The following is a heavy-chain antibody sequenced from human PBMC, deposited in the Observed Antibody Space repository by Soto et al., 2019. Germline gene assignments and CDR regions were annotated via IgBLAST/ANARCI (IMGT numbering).Heavy chain of an antibody. D-gene: IGHD3-3*01. CDR3: AKQGDYDFWSPSNNGLDP. J-gene: IGHJ5*02. Sequence: EAQLLESGGGLVQPGGSLRLSCAASGFSFSSYALSWVRQAPGKGLEWVSSVGGRGGSTYHADSVKGRFTMSRDNSKNTVYLQMNSLRAEDTAVYYCAKQGDYDFWSPSNNGLDPWGQGTLVTVSS. CDR2: VGGRGGST. CDR1: GFSFSSYA. V-gene: IGHV3-23*01.